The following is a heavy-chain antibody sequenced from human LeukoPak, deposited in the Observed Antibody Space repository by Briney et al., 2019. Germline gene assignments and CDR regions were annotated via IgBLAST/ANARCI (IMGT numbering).Heavy chain of an antibody. D-gene: IGHD6-19*01. CDR2: ISAYNGNT. CDR3: AREAAYSSGWYSYYYYYYMDV. V-gene: IGHV1-18*01. Sequence: EASVKVSCKASGYTFTSYGISWVRQAPGQGLEWMGWISAYNGNTNYAQKLQGRVTMTTDTSTSTAYMELRSLRSDDTAVYYCAREAAYSSGWYSYYYYYYMDVWGKGTTVTVSS. CDR1: GYTFTSYG. J-gene: IGHJ6*03.